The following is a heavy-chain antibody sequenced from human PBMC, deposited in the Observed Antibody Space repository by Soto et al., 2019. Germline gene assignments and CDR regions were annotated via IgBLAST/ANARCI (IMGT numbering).Heavy chain of an antibody. Sequence: QVQLVQCGAELKKPGASVKVSCKASGYTFSNYDMNWVRQATGQGPEWIGWVNPNNGDTGYAQKFQGRVTLTTDISTPTAYMELTSLRSEDTAIYYCAKVSRKGSAIDFDYWGQGTLITVSS. CDR3: AKVSRKGSAIDFDY. D-gene: IGHD3-10*01. J-gene: IGHJ4*02. V-gene: IGHV1-8*01. CDR2: VNPNNGDT. CDR1: GYTFSNYD.